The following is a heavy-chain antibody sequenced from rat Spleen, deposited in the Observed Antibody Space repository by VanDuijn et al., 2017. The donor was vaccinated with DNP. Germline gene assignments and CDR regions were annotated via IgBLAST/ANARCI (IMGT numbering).Heavy chain of an antibody. J-gene: IGHJ2*01. CDR1: GFTFSGYW. D-gene: IGHD1-11*01. CDR2: ITTSGDST. Sequence: EVQLVETGGGSVQPGRSLKLSCVASGFTFSGYWMFWIRQAPGKGLEWVASITTSGDSTSSPDSVKGRFTISRDNAKNTLYLQMNSLRSEDTATYYCARGGRSYFDYWGQGVMVTVSS. CDR3: ARGGRSYFDY. V-gene: IGHV5-58*01.